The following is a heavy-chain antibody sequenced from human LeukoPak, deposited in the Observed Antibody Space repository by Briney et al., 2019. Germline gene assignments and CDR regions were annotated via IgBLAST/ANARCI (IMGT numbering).Heavy chain of an antibody. Sequence: ASVKVSCKASGYTFTSYGISWARQAPGQGLEWMGWISAYNGNTNYAQKLQGRVTMTTDTSTSTAYMELRSLRSDDTAVYYCATMLARTAPFDYWGQGTLVTVSS. D-gene: IGHD2-21*02. V-gene: IGHV1-18*01. CDR3: ATMLARTAPFDY. CDR2: ISAYNGNT. J-gene: IGHJ4*02. CDR1: GYTFTSYG.